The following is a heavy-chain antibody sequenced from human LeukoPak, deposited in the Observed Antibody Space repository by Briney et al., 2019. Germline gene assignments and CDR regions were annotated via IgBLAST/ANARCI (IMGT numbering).Heavy chain of an antibody. V-gene: IGHV3-74*01. Sequence: GGSLRLSCAVSGFTFSSYWMHWVRQAPGKGLVWVSRINSDGSSTSYADSVKGRFTISRDNAKNTLYLQMNSLRAEDTAVYYCARGSSSWYGGLGYWGQGTLVTVSS. J-gene: IGHJ4*02. CDR1: GFTFSSYW. D-gene: IGHD6-13*01. CDR2: INSDGSST. CDR3: ARGSSSWYGGLGY.